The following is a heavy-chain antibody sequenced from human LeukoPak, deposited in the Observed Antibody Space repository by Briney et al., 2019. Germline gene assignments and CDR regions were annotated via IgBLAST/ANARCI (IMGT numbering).Heavy chain of an antibody. CDR3: ARHSSGGRGAWFDP. CDR2: IYYSGST. Sequence: SETLSLTCTVSGGSISSYYWSWIRQPPGKGLEWIGYIYYSGSTNYNPFLKSRVSISVDTSKNQFSLKLSSVTAADTAVYYCARHSSGGRGAWFDPWGQGTLVTVSS. J-gene: IGHJ5*02. D-gene: IGHD2-15*01. V-gene: IGHV4-59*08. CDR1: GGSISSYY.